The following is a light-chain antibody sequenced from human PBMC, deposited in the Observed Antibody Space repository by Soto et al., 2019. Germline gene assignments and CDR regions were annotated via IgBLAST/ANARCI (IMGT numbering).Light chain of an antibody. V-gene: IGKV3-15*01. J-gene: IGKJ4*01. CDR1: QSVSSN. CDR3: QQYNNWPHS. Sequence: EIVMTQSPATLSVSPGERATRSCRASQSVSSNLAWYQQKPGQAPRLLIYGASTRVTGIPARFSGSGSGTEFTLTIGSLQSEDFAVYSCQQYNNWPHSFGGGTKADIK. CDR2: GAS.